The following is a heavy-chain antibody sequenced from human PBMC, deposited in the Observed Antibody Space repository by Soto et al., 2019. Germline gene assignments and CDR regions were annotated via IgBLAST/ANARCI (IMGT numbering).Heavy chain of an antibody. CDR1: VFTFSDYY. J-gene: IGHJ5*02. V-gene: IGHV3-11*01. D-gene: IGHD2-2*01. CDR3: ARQYCSSTSCYHRGWFDP. CDR2: ISSSGSTI. Sequence: SLRLSCSASVFTFSDYYMSWIRQAPGKGLEWVSYISSSGSTIYYADSVKGRFTISRDNAKNSLYLQMNSLRAEDTAVYYCARQYCSSTSCYHRGWFDPWGQGTLVTVSS.